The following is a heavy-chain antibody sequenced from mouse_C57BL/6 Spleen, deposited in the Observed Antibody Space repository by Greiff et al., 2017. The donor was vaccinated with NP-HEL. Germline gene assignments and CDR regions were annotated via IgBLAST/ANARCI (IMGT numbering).Heavy chain of an antibody. J-gene: IGHJ2*01. CDR1: GYTFISYW. Sequence: QVQLQQPGAELVRPGSSVKLSCKASGYTFISYWMDWVKQRPGQGLEWIGNIYPSDSETHYNQKFKDKAPLTVDKSSSTAYMQLSSLTSEDSAVYYCARSEYDGSYFDYWGQGTTLTVSS. D-gene: IGHD2-14*01. V-gene: IGHV1-61*01. CDR3: ARSEYDGSYFDY. CDR2: IYPSDSET.